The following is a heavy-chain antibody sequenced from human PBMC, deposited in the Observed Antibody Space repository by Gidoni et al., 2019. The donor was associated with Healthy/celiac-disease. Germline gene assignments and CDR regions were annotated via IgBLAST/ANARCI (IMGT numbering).Heavy chain of an antibody. CDR3: ARAGGYSYGYDRRYYYYGMDV. CDR1: GGSFSGYY. CDR2: IKHSGSP. Sequence: QVQLQQWGAGLLKPSETLSLTCAVYGGSFSGYYWSWIRQPPGKGLEWIGEIKHSGSPNSNPALKIRVTISIDTSKNQFSLKLSSVTAADTAVYYCARAGGYSYGYDRRYYYYGMDVWGQGTTVTVSS. D-gene: IGHD5-18*01. J-gene: IGHJ6*02. V-gene: IGHV4-34*01.